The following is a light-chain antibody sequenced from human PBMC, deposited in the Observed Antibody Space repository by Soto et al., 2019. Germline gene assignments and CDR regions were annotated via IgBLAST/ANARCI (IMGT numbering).Light chain of an antibody. J-gene: IGLJ1*01. Sequence: QSALTQPASVSGSPGQSITISCSGTSSDIGSYDHVAWYQQFPGKSPKLIIYAVSDRPSGVSDRFSGSKSGISASLTISGLQTEDEADYYCISYTDRQSYRFGTGTKVT. CDR1: SSDIGSYDH. CDR3: ISYTDRQSYR. V-gene: IGLV2-14*03. CDR2: AVS.